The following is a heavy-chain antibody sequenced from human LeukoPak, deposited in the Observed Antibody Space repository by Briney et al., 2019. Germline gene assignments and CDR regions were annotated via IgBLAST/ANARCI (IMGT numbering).Heavy chain of an antibody. J-gene: IGHJ3*02. CDR1: GFTFSSYS. D-gene: IGHD3-9*01. V-gene: IGHV3-21*01. CDR3: ARDLTRHDALDI. CDR2: ISSSSSYI. Sequence: VGSLRLSCAASGFTFSSYSMNWVRQAPGKGLEWVSSISSSSSYIYYADSVKGRFTISRDNAKNSLYLQMNSLRAEDTAVYYCARDLTRHDALDIWGQGTMVTVSS.